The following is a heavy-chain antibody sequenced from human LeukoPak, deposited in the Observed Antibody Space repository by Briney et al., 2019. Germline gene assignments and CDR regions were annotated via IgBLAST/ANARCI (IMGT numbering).Heavy chain of an antibody. Sequence: SVKLSCKASGGTFSSYAISWVRQAPGQGLEWMGRIIPIVGIANYAQKFQGRVTITADKSTSTAYMELSSLRPEDTAVYYCARELVVVPAAIPFDPWGQGTLVTVSS. J-gene: IGHJ5*02. CDR2: IIPIVGIA. CDR3: ARELVVVPAAIPFDP. D-gene: IGHD2-2*01. CDR1: GGTFSSYA. V-gene: IGHV1-69*04.